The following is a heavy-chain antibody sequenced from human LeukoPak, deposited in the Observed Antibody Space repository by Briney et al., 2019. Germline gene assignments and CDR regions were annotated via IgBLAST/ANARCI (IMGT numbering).Heavy chain of an antibody. CDR1: GFTFSSYA. CDR3: AKDGIAAAGMGGNYFDY. V-gene: IGHV3-30-3*01. CDR2: ISYDGSNK. J-gene: IGHJ4*02. Sequence: GGSLRLSCAASGFTFSSYAMHWVRQAPGKGLEWVAVISYDGSNKYYADSVKGRFTISRDNSKNTLYLQMNSLRAEDTAVYYCAKDGIAAAGMGGNYFDYWGQGTLVTVSS. D-gene: IGHD6-13*01.